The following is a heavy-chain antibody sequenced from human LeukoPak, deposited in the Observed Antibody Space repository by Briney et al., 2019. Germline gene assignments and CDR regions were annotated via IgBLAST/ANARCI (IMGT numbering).Heavy chain of an antibody. J-gene: IGHJ4*02. CDR2: ISGSSTTI. V-gene: IGHV3-48*02. CDR3: ARSQYNWNYVGY. Sequence: GGSLRLSCAASGFTFSSYSMKWVRQAPGKGLEWVSYISGSSTTIYYADSVKGRFTISRDNAKNSLYLQMDSLRDEDTAVYYCARSQYNWNYVGYWGQGTLVTVSS. D-gene: IGHD1-20*01. CDR1: GFTFSSYS.